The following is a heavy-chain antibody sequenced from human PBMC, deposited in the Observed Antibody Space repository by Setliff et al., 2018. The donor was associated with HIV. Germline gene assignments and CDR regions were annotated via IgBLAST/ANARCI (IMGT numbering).Heavy chain of an antibody. J-gene: IGHJ6*03. V-gene: IGHV4-59*12. CDR3: ARGSSTVYNYYMDV. CDR2: IDYSGST. CDR1: GGSINSYY. D-gene: IGHD1-26*01. Sequence: SETLSLTCTVSGGSINSYYWSWIRQPPGKGLEWIGNIDYSGSTYYNPSLRSRITISVDSSKNQFSLKLSSVTAADTAVYYCARGSSTVYNYYMDVWGKGTTVTVSS.